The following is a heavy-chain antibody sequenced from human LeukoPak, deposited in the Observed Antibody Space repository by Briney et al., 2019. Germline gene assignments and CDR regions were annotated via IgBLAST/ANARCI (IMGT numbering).Heavy chain of an antibody. V-gene: IGHV3-23*01. CDR2: ISGSADST. CDR3: ARDRVDTAMDIPYYFDY. Sequence: PGGSLRLSCAASGFTFSTYAMSWVRQAPGKGLEWVSAISGSADSTYYADSAKGQFAISRDNSKNTLYLQMNSLRAEDTAVYYCARDRVDTAMDIPYYFDYWGQGTLVTVSS. D-gene: IGHD5-18*01. J-gene: IGHJ4*02. CDR1: GFTFSTYA.